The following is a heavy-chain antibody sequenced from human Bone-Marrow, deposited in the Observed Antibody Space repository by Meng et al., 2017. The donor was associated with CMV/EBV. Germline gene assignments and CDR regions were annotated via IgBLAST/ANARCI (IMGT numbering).Heavy chain of an antibody. J-gene: IGHJ4*02. CDR1: GFIFSNYC. V-gene: IGHV3-74*01. CDR2: INTGGSDT. D-gene: IGHD5-18*01. Sequence: SCSASGFIFSNYCLDWVRQIPGKGLVWFSRINTGGSDTNYADSVKGRFTISRDNAKNTLYLQMNSLRAEDTAVYYCARVRYGYVFDYWGQGTLVTVSS. CDR3: ARVRYGYVFDY.